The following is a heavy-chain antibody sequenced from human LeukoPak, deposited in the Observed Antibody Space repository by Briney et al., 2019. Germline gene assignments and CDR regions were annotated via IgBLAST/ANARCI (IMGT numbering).Heavy chain of an antibody. CDR3: ARSDRSCDY. J-gene: IGHJ4*02. CDR1: GFTFSSYS. Sequence: KPGRSLRLSCAPSGFTFSSYSMNWVRQAPGKGLECVSSITSSSSYIYYADSVKGRFTISRDNAKNSLYLQMNSLRAEDTAVYYCARSDRSCDYWGQGTLVTVSS. CDR2: ITSSSSYI. V-gene: IGHV3-21*01.